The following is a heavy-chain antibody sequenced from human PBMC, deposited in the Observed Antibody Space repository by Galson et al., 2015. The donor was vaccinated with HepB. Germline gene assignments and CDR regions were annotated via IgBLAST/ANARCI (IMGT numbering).Heavy chain of an antibody. J-gene: IGHJ3*02. V-gene: IGHV1-18*01. CDR2: ISAYNGNT. CDR3: AREGDDSSGYYSFRAFDI. CDR1: GYTFTSYG. D-gene: IGHD3-22*01. Sequence: SVRVPCKASGYTFTSYGISWVRQAPGQGLEWMGWISAYNGNTNYAQKLQGRVTMTTDTSTSTAYMELRSLRSDDTAVYYCAREGDDSSGYYSFRAFDIWGQGTMVTVSS.